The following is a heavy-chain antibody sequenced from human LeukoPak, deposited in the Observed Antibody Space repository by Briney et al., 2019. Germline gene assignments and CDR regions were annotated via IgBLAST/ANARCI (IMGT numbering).Heavy chain of an antibody. CDR3: TRPYSGYDQDAFDI. J-gene: IGHJ3*02. CDR1: GFTFSGSA. Sequence: GGSLRLSCAASGFTFSGSAMHWVRQASGKGLEWVGRIRSKANSYATAYAASVKGRFTISRDDSKNTAYLQMNSLRTEDTAVYYCTRPYSGYDQDAFDIWGQGTMVTVSS. V-gene: IGHV3-73*01. D-gene: IGHD5-12*01. CDR2: IRSKANSYAT.